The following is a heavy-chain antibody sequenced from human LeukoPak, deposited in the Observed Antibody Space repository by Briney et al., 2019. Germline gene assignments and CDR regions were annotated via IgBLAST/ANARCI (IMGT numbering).Heavy chain of an antibody. J-gene: IGHJ4*02. D-gene: IGHD3-10*01. CDR3: ARSLLWFGELPYYFDY. CDR1: GGSISSYY. CDR2: IYYSGST. V-gene: IGHV4-59*01. Sequence: PSETLSLTCTVSGGSISSYYWSWIRQPPGKGLEWIGYIYYSGSTNYNPSLKSRVTISVDTSKNQFSLKLSSVTAADTAVYYCARSLLWFGELPYYFDYWGQGTLVTVSS.